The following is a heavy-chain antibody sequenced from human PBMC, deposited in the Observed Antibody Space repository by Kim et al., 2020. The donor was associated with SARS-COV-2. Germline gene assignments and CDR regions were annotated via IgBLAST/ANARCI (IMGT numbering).Heavy chain of an antibody. J-gene: IGHJ5*02. Sequence: YAQTFQVRVTITRNTSISTAYMELSRLRSDDTAVYYCAGRSTSCYRCFDPWGQGTLVTVSS. CDR3: AGRSTSCYRCFDP. V-gene: IGHV1-2*02. D-gene: IGHD2-2*02.